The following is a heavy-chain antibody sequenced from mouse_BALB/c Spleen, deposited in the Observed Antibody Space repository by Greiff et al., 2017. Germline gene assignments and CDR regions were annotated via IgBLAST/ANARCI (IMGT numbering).Heavy chain of an antibody. J-gene: IGHJ2*01. CDR2: IYWDDDK. CDR3: ARSLYGNPDY. CDR1: GFSLSTSGMG. V-gene: IGHV8-12*01. D-gene: IGHD2-1*01. Sequence: QVTLKESGPGILQPSQTLSLTCSFSGFSLSTSGMGVSWIRQPSGKGLEWLAHIYWDDDKRYNPSLKSRLTISKDTSRNQVFLKITSVDTADTATYYCARSLYGNPDYWGQGTTLTVSS.